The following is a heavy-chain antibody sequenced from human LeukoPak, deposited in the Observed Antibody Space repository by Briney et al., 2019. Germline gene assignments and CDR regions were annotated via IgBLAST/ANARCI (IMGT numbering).Heavy chain of an antibody. CDR3: ARGVLHHTPYITMVRAIIAVAPPVYFDY. J-gene: IGHJ4*02. D-gene: IGHD3-10*01. CDR2: ISAYNGNT. V-gene: IGHV1-18*01. CDR1: GYTFTSYG. Sequence: ASVKVSCKASGYTFTSYGISWVRQAPGQGLEWMGWISAYNGNTNYAQKLQGRVTMTTDTSTSTAYMELRSLRSDDTAVYYCARGVLHHTPYITMVRAIIAVAPPVYFDYWGQGTLVTVSS.